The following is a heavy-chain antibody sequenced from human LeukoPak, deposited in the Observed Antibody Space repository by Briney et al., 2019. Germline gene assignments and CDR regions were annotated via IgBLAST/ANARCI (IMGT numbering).Heavy chain of an antibody. D-gene: IGHD3-16*01. Sequence: PGGSLRLSCAASGFTFSSYWISWVRQAPGKGLEWVANINRDGSDIYYVDSVKGRFTISRDNAKNSLYLHMNSLRAEDTAVYYCVTDRNRGGSYWGQGTLVTVSS. CDR1: GFTFSSYW. CDR2: INRDGSDI. J-gene: IGHJ4*02. CDR3: VTDRNRGGSY. V-gene: IGHV3-7*01.